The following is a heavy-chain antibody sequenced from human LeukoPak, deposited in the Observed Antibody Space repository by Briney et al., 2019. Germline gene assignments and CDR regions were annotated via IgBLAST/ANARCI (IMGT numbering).Heavy chain of an antibody. D-gene: IGHD2/OR15-2a*01. CDR1: GYTLTELS. J-gene: IGHJ4*02. V-gene: IGHV1-24*01. CDR3: ATASMSKTPDFDY. Sequence: GASVKVSCKVSGYTLTELSIHWVRQAPGKGLEWMGGFDPEDGETIYAQKFQGRVTMTEDTSTDAAYMELSSLRSEDTAVYYCATASMSKTPDFDYWGQGTPVTVSS. CDR2: FDPEDGET.